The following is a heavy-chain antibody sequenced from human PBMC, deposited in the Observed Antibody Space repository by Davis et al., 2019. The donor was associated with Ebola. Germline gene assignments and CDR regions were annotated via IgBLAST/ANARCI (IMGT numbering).Heavy chain of an antibody. Sequence: GESLKISCAASGFTFSSYAMSWVRQAPGKGLEWVSAISGSGGSTYYADSVKGRFTISRDNSKNTLYLQMNSLRAEDTAVYYCARESGALNYDFWSGYYVYYYYGMDVWGQGTTVTVSS. D-gene: IGHD3-3*01. V-gene: IGHV3-23*01. J-gene: IGHJ6*02. CDR3: ARESGALNYDFWSGYYVYYYYGMDV. CDR1: GFTFSSYA. CDR2: ISGSGGST.